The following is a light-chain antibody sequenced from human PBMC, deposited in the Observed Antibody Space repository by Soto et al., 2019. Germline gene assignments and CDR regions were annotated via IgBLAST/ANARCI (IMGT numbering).Light chain of an antibody. CDR1: QSISSW. J-gene: IGKJ1*01. V-gene: IGKV1-5*03. CDR3: QQDNSDSWT. Sequence: DIQMTQSPSTLSASVGDRVTITCRASQSISSWLAWYQQKPGKAPKLLIYKASSLESGVPSRFSGSGSGTEFTLTISSLQPDDFATYYCQQDNSDSWTFGQGTNVELK. CDR2: KAS.